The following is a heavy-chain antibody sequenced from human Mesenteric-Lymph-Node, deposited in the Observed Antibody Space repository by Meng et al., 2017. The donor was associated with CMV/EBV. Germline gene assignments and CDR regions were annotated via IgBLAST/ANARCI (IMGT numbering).Heavy chain of an antibody. CDR2: ISWDGGST. Sequence: FSFDDYTMHWVRQAPGKGLEWVSLISWDGGSTYYADSVKGRFTISRDNSKNSLYLQMNSLRTEDTALYYCAKDIDSSGWYSSGFDPWGQGTLVTVSS. V-gene: IGHV3-43*01. CDR3: AKDIDSSGWYSSGFDP. CDR1: FSFDDYT. D-gene: IGHD6-19*01. J-gene: IGHJ5*02.